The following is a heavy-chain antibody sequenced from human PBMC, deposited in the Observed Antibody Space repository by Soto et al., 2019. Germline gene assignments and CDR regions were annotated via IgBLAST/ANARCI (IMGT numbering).Heavy chain of an antibody. V-gene: IGHV6-1*01. J-gene: IGHJ3*02. CDR1: GDSVSSNSAA. CDR2: TYYRSKWYN. D-gene: IGHD3-22*01. Sequence: SQTLSLTCAISGDSVSSNSAAWNWIRQSPSRGLEWLGRTYYRSKWYNDYAVSVKSRITINPDTSKNQFSLQLNSVTPEDTAVYYCARDRRLQYYDSSGYYLFDIWGQGTMVIVSS. CDR3: ARDRRLQYYDSSGYYLFDI.